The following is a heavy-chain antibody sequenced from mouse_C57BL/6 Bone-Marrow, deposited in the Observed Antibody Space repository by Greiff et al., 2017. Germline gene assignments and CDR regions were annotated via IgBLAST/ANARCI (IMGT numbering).Heavy chain of an antibody. Sequence: VQLQQSGPELVKPGASVKISCTASGYSFTGYYMHWVKQSHGNILDWIGYIYPYNGVSSYTQKFKGKATLTVDKYSSTAYVELRSLTSEDPAGYYCVDYYYGCSDFAYWGQGPLVTVSA. D-gene: IGHD1-1*01. CDR1: GYSFTGYY. J-gene: IGHJ3*01. CDR2: IYPYNGVS. CDR3: VDYYYGCSDFAY. V-gene: IGHV1-31*01.